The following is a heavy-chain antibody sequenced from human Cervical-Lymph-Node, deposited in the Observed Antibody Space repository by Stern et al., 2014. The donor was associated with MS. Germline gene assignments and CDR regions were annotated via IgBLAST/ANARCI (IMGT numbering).Heavy chain of an antibody. Sequence: VQLVESGPGLVKPSQTLSLTCTVSGGSISSGGYSWGWIRQHPGKGLEWIGYISGSGSTDYNPSLLSRLTISVDTSQNQFSLELTSVTAADTAVYFCARERFGMTNYYFGMDVWGPGTTVTVSS. J-gene: IGHJ6*02. CDR1: GGSISSGGYS. D-gene: IGHD1-1*01. CDR3: ARERFGMTNYYFGMDV. CDR2: ISGSGST. V-gene: IGHV4-31*03.